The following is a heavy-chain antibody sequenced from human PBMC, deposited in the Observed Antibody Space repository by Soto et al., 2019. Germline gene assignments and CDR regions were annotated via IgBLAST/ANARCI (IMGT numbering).Heavy chain of an antibody. CDR2: INRSGST. V-gene: IGHV4-59*08. J-gene: IGHJ2*01. CDR3: ARAPTTVVTPHWFFDL. CDR1: GGSISRYY. Sequence: QVQLQESGPGLVKPSETLSLTCTVSGGSISRYYWNWIRRPPGKGLEWIGYINRSGSTNHNPSLDSRVTMSVDTSKSQFSLKLSSVTAADTAVYSCARAPTTVVTPHWFFDLWGRGTLVAVSS. D-gene: IGHD4-17*01.